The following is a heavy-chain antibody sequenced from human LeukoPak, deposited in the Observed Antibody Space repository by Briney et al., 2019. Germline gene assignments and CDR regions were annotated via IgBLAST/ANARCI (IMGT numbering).Heavy chain of an antibody. Sequence: PSQTLSLTCVVSGGSIRSGGYSWNWIRQSPGKGLEWIGCTYYSGSTYYNPSLKSRLTISIDTSKNQFSLKVRSVTAADTAVYYCARDLNYGGNSGVFDIWGQGTMATVSS. V-gene: IGHV4-30-4*07. CDR3: ARDLNYGGNSGVFDI. D-gene: IGHD4-23*01. CDR1: GGSIRSGGYS. J-gene: IGHJ3*02. CDR2: TYYSGST.